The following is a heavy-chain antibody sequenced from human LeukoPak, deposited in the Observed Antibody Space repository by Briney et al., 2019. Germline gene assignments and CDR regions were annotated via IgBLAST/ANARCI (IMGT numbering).Heavy chain of an antibody. CDR2: IRYDGTNK. V-gene: IGHV3-30*02. CDR1: GFTFSTFG. CDR3: AKDRAFGDYFES. D-gene: IGHD2-21*02. Sequence: PGGSLRLSCAASGFTFSTFGVHWIRQAPGKGLEWVAFIRYDGTNKQYLDSVKARFTISRDNSNNMLYLQMNSLRPEDTGVYYCAKDRAFGDYFESWGQGTLVTVSS. J-gene: IGHJ5*01.